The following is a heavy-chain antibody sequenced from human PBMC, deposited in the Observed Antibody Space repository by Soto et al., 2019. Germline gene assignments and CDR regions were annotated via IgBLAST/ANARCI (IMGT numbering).Heavy chain of an antibody. V-gene: IGHV4-31*03. CDR2: IYYSGST. CDR1: GGSISSGGYY. D-gene: IGHD6-6*01. J-gene: IGHJ5*02. Sequence: SETLSLTCTVSGGSISSGGYYWSWIRQHPGKGLEWIGYIYYSGSTYYNPSLKSRVTISVDTSKNQFSLKLSSVTAADTAVYYCARGGPSIAARLAWFDPWGQGTLVTVS. CDR3: ARGGPSIAARLAWFDP.